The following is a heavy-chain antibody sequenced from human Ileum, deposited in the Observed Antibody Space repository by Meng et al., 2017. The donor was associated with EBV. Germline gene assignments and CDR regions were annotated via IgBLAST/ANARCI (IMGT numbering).Heavy chain of an antibody. CDR1: GGSVSRAHSF. CDR2: MSYSGST. D-gene: IGHD1-26*01. CDR3: AGDPHSGSPH. Sequence: QERLQVGGPGLVKPSATLSLTGTVSGGSVSRAHSFWTWIRQPPGKGLEWIGYMSYSGSTNYSPPLESRVTISVDTSKNQFSLKLSSVTAADTAVYYCAGDPHSGSPHWGQGTLVTVSS. J-gene: IGHJ4*02. V-gene: IGHV4-61*01.